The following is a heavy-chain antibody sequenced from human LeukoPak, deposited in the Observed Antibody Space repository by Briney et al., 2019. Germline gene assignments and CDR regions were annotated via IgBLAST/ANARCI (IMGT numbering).Heavy chain of an antibody. CDR1: GDSISRDSAA. V-gene: IGHV6-1*01. CDR3: ARDGLLWLGELREADNNWFDP. CDR2: TYYRSKWYD. J-gene: IGHJ5*02. D-gene: IGHD3-10*01. Sequence: SQTLSLTCAISGDSISRDSAAWNWIRQSPSRGLEWLGRTYYRSKWYDDYAESVKSRITISPDTSKNQVSLQLKSVTPEDTAVYYCARDGLLWLGELREADNNWFDPWGQGTLVTVSS.